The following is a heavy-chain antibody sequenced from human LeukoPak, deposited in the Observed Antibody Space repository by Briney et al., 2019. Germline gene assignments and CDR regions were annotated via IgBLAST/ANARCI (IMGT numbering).Heavy chain of an antibody. CDR1: GYSFATYW. CDR2: IYPDDSDT. J-gene: IGHJ5*02. V-gene: IGHV5-51*01. Sequence: GESLKISCKVSGYSFATYWIGWVRQMPGKGLEWMGIIYPDDSDTRYSPSFQGQVTISADKSISTAYLQWSSLKASDTAMYYCARSWGYSGYDLDGERSNWSDPWGQGTLVTVSS. D-gene: IGHD5-12*01. CDR3: ARSWGYSGYDLDGERSNWSDP.